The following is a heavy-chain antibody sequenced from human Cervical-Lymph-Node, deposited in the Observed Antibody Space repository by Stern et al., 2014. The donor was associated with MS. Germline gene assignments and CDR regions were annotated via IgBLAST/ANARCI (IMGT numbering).Heavy chain of an antibody. CDR3: TTAGDLGSGGYGAY. D-gene: IGHD6-19*01. J-gene: IGHJ4*02. CDR1: GGTFSNSA. V-gene: IGHV1-69*06. CDR2: IIPVFGTG. Sequence: QVQLVQSGAEVKKPWSSVKLSCKTSGGTFSNSAISWVRQAPGQGLEWMGGIIPVFGTGNYEQKFQDRVTITADRSTKTAFMELSSLRDNDTAVYYCTTAGDLGSGGYGAYWGQGTLITVSS.